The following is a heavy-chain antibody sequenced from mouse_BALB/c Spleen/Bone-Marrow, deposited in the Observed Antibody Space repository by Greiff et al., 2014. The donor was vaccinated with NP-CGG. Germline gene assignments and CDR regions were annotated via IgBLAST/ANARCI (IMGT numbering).Heavy chain of an antibody. Sequence: LQESGAELARPGASVKMSCKASGYTFTSFTIHWVKQRPGQGLEWIGYINPSSGYTNYNQNFKDKATLTADKSASTAYMQLTSLTSEDSAVYYCARRDYGPFYALDYWGQGTSVTDSS. J-gene: IGHJ4*01. CDR3: ARRDYGPFYALDY. D-gene: IGHD1-2*01. V-gene: IGHV1-4*01. CDR1: GYTFTSFT. CDR2: INPSSGYT.